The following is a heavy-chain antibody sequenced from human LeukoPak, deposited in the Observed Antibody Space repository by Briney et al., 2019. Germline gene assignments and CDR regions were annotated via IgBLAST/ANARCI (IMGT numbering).Heavy chain of an antibody. CDR1: GFIFSSKW. Sequence: PGGSLRLSCTTSGFIFSSKWMTWVRQAPGKGLEWVANIKYDGSEKYYVDSVKGRFTISRDNSKNTLYLQMNSLRAEDTAVYYCANPIAARYSVGWFDPWGQGTLVTVSS. CDR3: ANPIAARYSVGWFDP. J-gene: IGHJ5*02. D-gene: IGHD6-6*01. CDR2: IKYDGSEK. V-gene: IGHV3-7*03.